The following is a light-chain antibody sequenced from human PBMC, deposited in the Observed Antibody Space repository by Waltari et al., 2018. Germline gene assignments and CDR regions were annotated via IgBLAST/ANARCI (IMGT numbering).Light chain of an antibody. Sequence: DIAMTQSPLSLPVTPGEPASIPCRSSQSLLQNGYNYLDWYLQKPGQSPQLLISLGSDRASGVPERFSGSASGTDFTLRISRVEAEDVGVYYCMQALETPRTFGQGTKLEI. CDR3: MQALETPRT. CDR2: LGS. V-gene: IGKV2-28*01. CDR1: QSLLQNGYNY. J-gene: IGKJ2*01.